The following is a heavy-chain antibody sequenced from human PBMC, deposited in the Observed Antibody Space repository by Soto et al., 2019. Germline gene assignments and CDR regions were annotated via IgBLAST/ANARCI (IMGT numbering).Heavy chain of an antibody. J-gene: IGHJ6*02. CDR3: ARGKGMEENYFYYGLDI. Sequence: ASVKVSCKASGYTFSTYGMHWVRQAPGQSLEWMGWLNGGTGQTRYSQRFQDRVIITRDTSASTGYMELSSLGSEDTAVYYCARGKGMEENYFYYGLDIWGQGTTVTVSS. CDR2: LNGGTGQT. CDR1: GYTFSTYG. V-gene: IGHV1-3*01. D-gene: IGHD1-1*01.